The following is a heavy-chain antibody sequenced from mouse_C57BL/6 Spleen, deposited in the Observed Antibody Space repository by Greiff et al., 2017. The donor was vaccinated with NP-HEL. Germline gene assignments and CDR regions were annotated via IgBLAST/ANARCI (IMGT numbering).Heavy chain of an antibody. D-gene: IGHD2-5*01. CDR1: GYAFSSYW. CDR2: IYPGDGDT. V-gene: IGHV1-80*01. Sequence: LVESGAELVKPGASVKISCKASGYAFSSYWMNWVKQRPGKGLEWIGQIYPGDGDTNYNGKFKGKATLTADKSSSTAYMQLSSLTSEDSAVYFWARDSNYEGFAYWGQGTLVTVSA. CDR3: ARDSNYEGFAY. J-gene: IGHJ3*01.